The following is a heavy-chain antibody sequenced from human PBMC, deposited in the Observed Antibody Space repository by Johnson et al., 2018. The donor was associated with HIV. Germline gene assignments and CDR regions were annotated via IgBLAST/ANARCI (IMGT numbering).Heavy chain of an antibody. V-gene: IGHV3-66*01. CDR3: ARERATLWFRASGAAFDI. CDR1: GFTFSTYS. CDR2: IYSGGST. D-gene: IGHD3-10*01. J-gene: IGHJ3*02. Sequence: EQLVESGGDLVKPGGSLRLSCAASGFTFSTYSMHWVRQAPGKGLEWVSVIYSGGSTYSADSVKGRFTISRYNAKNSLYLQMNSLRAEDPAVYYCARERATLWFRASGAAFDIWGQGTLVTVSS.